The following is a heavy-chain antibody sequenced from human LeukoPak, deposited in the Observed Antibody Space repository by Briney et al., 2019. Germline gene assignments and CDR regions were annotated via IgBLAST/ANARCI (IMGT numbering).Heavy chain of an antibody. CDR2: IYYSGST. CDR1: GGSISSYY. J-gene: IGHJ5*02. D-gene: IGHD2-2*01. CDR3: ARAVVVPAAIPFDP. Sequence: PSETLSLTCTVSGGSISSYYWSWIRQPPGKGLEWIGYIYYSGSTNYNPSLKSRVTISVDTSKNQFSLKLSSVTAADTAVYYCARAVVVPAAIPFDPWGQGTLVTVSS. V-gene: IGHV4-59*12.